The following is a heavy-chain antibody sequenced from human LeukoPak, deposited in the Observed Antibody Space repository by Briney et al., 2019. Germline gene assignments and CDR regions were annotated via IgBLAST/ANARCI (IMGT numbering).Heavy chain of an antibody. Sequence: SETLSLTCTVSGGSISSGDYYWSWIRQPPGKGLEWSGYIYYSGSTYYNPSLKSRVTISVDTSKNQFSLKLSSVTAADTAVYYCARAVGYVQAFDYWGQGTLVTVSS. CDR3: ARAVGYVQAFDY. CDR1: GGSISSGDYY. D-gene: IGHD1-1*01. CDR2: IYYSGST. V-gene: IGHV4-30-4*01. J-gene: IGHJ4*02.